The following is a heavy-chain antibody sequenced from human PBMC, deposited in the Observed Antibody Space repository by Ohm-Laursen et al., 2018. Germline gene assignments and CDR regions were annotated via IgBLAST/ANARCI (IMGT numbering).Heavy chain of an antibody. Sequence: SLRLSCAASGFTFSSYWMSWVRQAPGKGLEWVANIKQDGSEKYYVDSVKGRVTISRDNAKNSLYLQMNSLRAEDTAVYYCARFWSGYDKMAFDYWGQGTLVTVSS. CDR3: ARFWSGYDKMAFDY. J-gene: IGHJ4*02. V-gene: IGHV3-7*01. CDR2: IKQDGSEK. CDR1: GFTFSSYW. D-gene: IGHD5-12*01.